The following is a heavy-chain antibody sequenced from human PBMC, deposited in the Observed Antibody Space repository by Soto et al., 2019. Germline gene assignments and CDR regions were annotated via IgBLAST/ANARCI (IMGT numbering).Heavy chain of an antibody. Sequence: ASVQVPCKASGYTFNGHYMHWVRRAPGQGLEWMGWIDPNTGGGNYAQKFQGRVTMTRDTSISTAYTELSSLRSEDTVVYYCARGLYCRGGRCYYMGNYCYGMDVWGQGTTVTVSS. V-gene: IGHV1-2*02. J-gene: IGHJ6*02. D-gene: IGHD2-15*01. CDR1: GYTFNGHY. CDR3: ARGLYCRGGRCYYMGNYCYGMDV. CDR2: IDPNTGGG.